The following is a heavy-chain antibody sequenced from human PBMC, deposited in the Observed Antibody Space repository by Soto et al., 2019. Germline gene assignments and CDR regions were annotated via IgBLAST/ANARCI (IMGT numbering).Heavy chain of an antibody. Sequence: QIQLVQSGTEMKKPGASVKVSCEASGYTFTTYGITWVRQAPGQGLEWMGWINPYNGNTNYPQKFQGRVTMTTDTSTSTAYMELRSLRSDDTAVYYCARGVAVASDYWGQGTLITVSS. V-gene: IGHV1-18*01. CDR1: GYTFTTYG. CDR3: ARGVAVASDY. D-gene: IGHD6-19*01. CDR2: INPYNGNT. J-gene: IGHJ4*02.